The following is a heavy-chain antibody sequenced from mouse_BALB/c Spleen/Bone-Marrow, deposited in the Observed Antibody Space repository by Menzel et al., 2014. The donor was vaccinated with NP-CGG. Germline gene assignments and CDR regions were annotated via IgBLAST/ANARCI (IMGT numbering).Heavy chain of an antibody. CDR2: INPDSRTI. Sequence: EVKVVESGGGLVQPGGSLKLPCAASGFDFSRYWMSWVRQAPGKGLEWIGEINPDSRTINYSPSLKDKFIISRDNAKXTLYLRLNKVRSEDTALYYCARPDYYGYLNYWGQGTTLTVSS. CDR3: ARPDYYGYLNY. J-gene: IGHJ2*01. CDR1: GFDFSRYW. D-gene: IGHD1-1*01. V-gene: IGHV4-1*02.